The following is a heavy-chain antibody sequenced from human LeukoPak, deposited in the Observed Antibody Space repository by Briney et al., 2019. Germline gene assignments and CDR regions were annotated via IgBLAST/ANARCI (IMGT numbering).Heavy chain of an antibody. CDR2: INWNGGST. J-gene: IGHJ4*02. CDR3: ARDGSSWYGGY. V-gene: IGHV3-20*04. Sequence: GGSLRLSCAASGFTFSSYSMNSVRQAPGKGLEWVSGINWNGGSTGYADSVKGRFTISRDNAKNSLYLQMNSLRAEDTALYYCARDGSSWYGGYWGQGTLVTVSS. D-gene: IGHD6-13*01. CDR1: GFTFSSYS.